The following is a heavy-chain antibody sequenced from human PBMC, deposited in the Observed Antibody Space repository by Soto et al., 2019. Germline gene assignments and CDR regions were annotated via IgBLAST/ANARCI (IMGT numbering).Heavy chain of an antibody. V-gene: IGHV4-39*01. Sequence: SETLSLTCTVSGGSISSSSYYWGWIRQPPGKGLEWIGSIYYSGSTYYNPSLKSRVTISVDTSKNQFSRKLSSVTAADTAVYYCARHVGVCSSTSCYANGNNWFDPWGQGTLVTVSS. CDR2: IYYSGST. CDR1: GGSISSSSYY. J-gene: IGHJ5*02. CDR3: ARHVGVCSSTSCYANGNNWFDP. D-gene: IGHD2-2*01.